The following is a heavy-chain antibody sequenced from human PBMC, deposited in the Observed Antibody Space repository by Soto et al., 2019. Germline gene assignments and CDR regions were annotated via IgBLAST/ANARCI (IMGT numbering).Heavy chain of an antibody. D-gene: IGHD1-26*01. CDR3: ISTLGARFDY. V-gene: IGHV1-46*03. Sequence: QVQLVQSGAEVKKPGASVKVSCKASGYTFTSQNMHWVRQAPGQGLEWMGVINPSIGTTTYAQKFQGRVPMTSDTSTSSVYMEVSSLRSEDTAVYYCISTLGARFDYWGQGTLVTVSS. CDR2: INPSIGTT. J-gene: IGHJ4*02. CDR1: GYTFTSQN.